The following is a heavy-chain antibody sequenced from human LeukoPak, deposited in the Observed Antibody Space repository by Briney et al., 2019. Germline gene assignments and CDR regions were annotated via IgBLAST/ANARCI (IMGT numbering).Heavy chain of an antibody. CDR1: GFTVSSNY. V-gene: IGHV3-66*02. Sequence: HPGGSLRLSCAASGFTVSSNYMSWVRQAPGKRLEWVSVIYSGGSTYYADSVKGRFTISRDNSKNTLYLQMNSLRAEDTAVYYCARALYSSGWYPFDYWGQGTLVTVSS. J-gene: IGHJ4*02. CDR3: ARALYSSGWYPFDY. D-gene: IGHD6-19*01. CDR2: IYSGGST.